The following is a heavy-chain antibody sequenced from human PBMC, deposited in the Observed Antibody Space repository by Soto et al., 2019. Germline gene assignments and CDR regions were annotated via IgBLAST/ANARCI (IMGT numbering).Heavy chain of an antibody. Sequence: PXESLTISCKASGYSFSSYWIGLVRQIPGKGLEWMGIIFPDDSETRYSPSFQGKVSISVDKSITTAYLQWSSLKASDTAMYYCARRLYDTSGYRYFDFWGQGTLVTVSS. J-gene: IGHJ4*02. CDR3: ARRLYDTSGYRYFDF. D-gene: IGHD3-22*01. V-gene: IGHV5-51*01. CDR1: GYSFSSYW. CDR2: IFPDDSET.